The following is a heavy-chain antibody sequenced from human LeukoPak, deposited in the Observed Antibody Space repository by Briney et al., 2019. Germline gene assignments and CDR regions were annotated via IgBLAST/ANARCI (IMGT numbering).Heavy chain of an antibody. Sequence: PGGSLRLSCAASGFTFSTYEMNWVRQAPGKGLEWVSYISSSGSTIYYADSVKGRFTISRDNAKNSLYLQMNSLRAEDTALYYCAREGYNSPSYYYGMDVWGQGTTVTVSS. D-gene: IGHD1-1*01. J-gene: IGHJ6*02. CDR2: ISSSGSTI. CDR3: AREGYNSPSYYYGMDV. V-gene: IGHV3-48*03. CDR1: GFTFSTYE.